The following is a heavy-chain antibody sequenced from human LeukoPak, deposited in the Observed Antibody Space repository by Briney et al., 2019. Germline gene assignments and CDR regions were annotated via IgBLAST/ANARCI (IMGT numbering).Heavy chain of an antibody. CDR2: IYYSGST. CDR1: GGSISSSSYY. J-gene: IGHJ1*01. CDR3: ARQRGGYDWELLLSEPYFQH. V-gene: IGHV4-39*07. Sequence: NPSETLSLTCTVSGGSISSSSYYWGWIRQPPGKGLEWIGNIYYSGSTYYNPSLESRVTISVDTSKNQFSLKLSSVTAADTAVYYCARQRGGYDWELLLSEPYFQHWGQGTLVTVSS. D-gene: IGHD1-26*01.